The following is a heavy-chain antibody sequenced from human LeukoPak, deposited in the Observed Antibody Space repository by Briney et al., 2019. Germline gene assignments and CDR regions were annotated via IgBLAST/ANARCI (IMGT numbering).Heavy chain of an antibody. CDR2: IRYDGNNE. D-gene: IGHD5-12*01. CDR3: ARGPSGYHNT. V-gene: IGHV3-30*02. CDR1: GFTFTNYG. J-gene: IGHJ4*02. Sequence: PGGSLRLSCVASGFTFTNYGMHWVRQAPGRGLEWVAFIRYDGNNEYYTDSVKGRFTVSRDNSKNTLYLQMNSLRAEDTAVYYCARGPSGYHNTGGQGTLVTVSS.